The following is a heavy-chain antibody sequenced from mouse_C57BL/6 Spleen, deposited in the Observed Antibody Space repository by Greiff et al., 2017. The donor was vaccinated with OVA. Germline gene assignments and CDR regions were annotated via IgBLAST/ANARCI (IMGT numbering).Heavy chain of an antibody. CDR3: VSGLELLY. V-gene: IGHV10-1*01. CDR1: GFSFNTYA. CDR2: IRSKSNNYAT. J-gene: IGHJ3*01. D-gene: IGHD6-1*01. Sequence: EVKVVESGGGLVQPKGSLKLSCAASGFSFNTYAMNWVRQAPGKGLEWVARIRSKSNNYATYYADSVKDRFTISRDDSESMLYLQMNNLKTEDTAMYYCVSGLELLYWGQGTLVTVSA.